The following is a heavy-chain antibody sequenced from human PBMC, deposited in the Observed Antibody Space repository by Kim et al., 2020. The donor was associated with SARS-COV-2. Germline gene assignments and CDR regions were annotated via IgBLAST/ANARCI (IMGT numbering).Heavy chain of an antibody. D-gene: IGHD2-21*02. CDR3: ARMGYKGGDLGY. CDR2: IIPIFGTA. Sequence: SVKVSCKASGGTFSSYAISWVRQAPGQGLEWMGGIIPIFGTANYAQKFQGRVTITADKSTSTAYMELSSLRSEDTAVYYCARMGYKGGDLGYWGQGTLVTVSS. CDR1: GGTFSSYA. J-gene: IGHJ4*02. V-gene: IGHV1-69*06.